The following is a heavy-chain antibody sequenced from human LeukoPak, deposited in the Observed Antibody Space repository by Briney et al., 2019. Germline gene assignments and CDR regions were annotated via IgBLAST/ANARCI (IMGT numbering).Heavy chain of an antibody. Sequence: GGSLRLSCAASGFTFSSYSMNWVRQAPGKGLEGGSFISSRRSTIYYADSVKGGFTISRDNDKDSLSLQMNSLRDEDTAVYYCARLRDTSMAHSYYGLDVWGQGTTVTVSS. CDR1: GFTFSSYS. V-gene: IGHV3-48*02. D-gene: IGHD5-18*01. J-gene: IGHJ6*02. CDR2: ISSRRSTI. CDR3: ARLRDTSMAHSYYGLDV.